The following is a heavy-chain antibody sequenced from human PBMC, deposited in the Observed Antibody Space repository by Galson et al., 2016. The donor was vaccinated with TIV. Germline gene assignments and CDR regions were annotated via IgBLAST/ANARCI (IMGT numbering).Heavy chain of an antibody. CDR2: IYPGDSTV. V-gene: IGHV5-51*01. D-gene: IGHD3-22*01. J-gene: IGHJ5*02. CDR1: GYGFSHYW. Sequence: QSGAEVKKPGESLRISCQASGYGFSHYWVAWVRQLPGKGLEWMGIIYPGDSTVRYSPSFQGQVTISVDKSLSSAYLQWSSLKASDTAMYFCARQEGYDDRSGYYPDIRWFDHWGQGTLVTVSS. CDR3: ARQEGYDDRSGYYPDIRWFDH.